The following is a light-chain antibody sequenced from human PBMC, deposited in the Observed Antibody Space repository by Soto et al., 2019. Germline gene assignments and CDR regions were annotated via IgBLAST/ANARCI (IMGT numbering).Light chain of an antibody. Sequence: QSVLTQPPSASGSPGQSVTVSCTGTSSDVGGYNYVSWYQQHPGKAPKLMIYEVSKRPAGVPDRFSGSKSGNTASLTVSGLQADDEAVYYCSSYAGSNNSYVFGTGTKVTVL. CDR3: SSYAGSNNSYV. J-gene: IGLJ1*01. CDR1: SSDVGGYNY. V-gene: IGLV2-8*01. CDR2: EVS.